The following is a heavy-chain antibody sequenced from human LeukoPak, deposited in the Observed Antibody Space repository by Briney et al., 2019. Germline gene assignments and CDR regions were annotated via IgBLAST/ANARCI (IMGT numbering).Heavy chain of an antibody. Sequence: ASVKVSCKASGSTFTDHYMHWVRQAPGQDLEWMGWINVKRGDTNYAQNFQDRVTMTSDTSTSTVYMELSRLTVDDTAVYYCARDHDWGVDYWGQGTLVTVSS. V-gene: IGHV1-2*02. J-gene: IGHJ4*02. CDR1: GSTFTDHY. D-gene: IGHD7-27*01. CDR2: INVKRGDT. CDR3: ARDHDWGVDY.